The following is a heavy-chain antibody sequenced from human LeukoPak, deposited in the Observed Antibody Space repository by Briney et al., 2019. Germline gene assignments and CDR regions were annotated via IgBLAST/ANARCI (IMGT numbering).Heavy chain of an antibody. V-gene: IGHV3-48*02. CDR1: GFTFSNYS. J-gene: IGHJ3*02. CDR3: ARGTWDGDRTFDI. Sequence: GGSLRLSCAASGFTFSNYSMNWVRQAPGKRLEWISYISGASSIIYYTPSVKGRFTISRDNGKYSLYLQMNSLRDDDTAVYFCARGTWDGDRTFDIWGQGAMVTVSS. D-gene: IGHD5-24*01. CDR2: ISGASSII.